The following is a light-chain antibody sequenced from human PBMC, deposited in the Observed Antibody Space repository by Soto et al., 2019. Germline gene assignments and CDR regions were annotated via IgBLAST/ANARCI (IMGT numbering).Light chain of an antibody. Sequence: DIQMTQSPSTLSASVGDRVTITCRASQSISSWLAWYQQKPGKAPKLLIYDSSTLERGVPSRFSGSGSGTDFTLTISSLQPEDFATYYCQQTLSFPPTFGQGTKVDIK. CDR1: QSISSW. CDR2: DSS. J-gene: IGKJ1*01. CDR3: QQTLSFPPT. V-gene: IGKV1-5*01.